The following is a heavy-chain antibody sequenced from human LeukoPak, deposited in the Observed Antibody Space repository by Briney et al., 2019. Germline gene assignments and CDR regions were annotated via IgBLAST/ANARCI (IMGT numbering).Heavy chain of an antibody. D-gene: IGHD1-1*01. Sequence: ASVKVSCKASGYTFTSSYMHWLRQPPGQGVEGMGIINPSGGSTSYAQKFQGRVTMTRDTSTGTVYMELSSLRSEDTAVYYCARELDNYWGQGTLVTVSS. CDR1: GYTFTSSY. CDR3: ARELDNY. J-gene: IGHJ4*02. V-gene: IGHV1-46*01. CDR2: INPSGGST.